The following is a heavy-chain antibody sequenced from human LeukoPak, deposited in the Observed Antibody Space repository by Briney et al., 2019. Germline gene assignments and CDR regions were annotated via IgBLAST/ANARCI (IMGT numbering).Heavy chain of an antibody. CDR3: AETYYYDSSGYRRAEYFQH. CDR2: ISGSGGST. V-gene: IGHV3-23*01. Sequence: PGGSLRLSCAASEFTFSSYSMSWVRQAPGKGLEWVSTISGSGGSTYYVDSVKGRFTISRDNSKNTLYLQMNSLRAEDTAVYYCAETYYYDSSGYRRAEYFQHWGQGTLVTVSS. CDR1: EFTFSSYS. D-gene: IGHD3-22*01. J-gene: IGHJ1*01.